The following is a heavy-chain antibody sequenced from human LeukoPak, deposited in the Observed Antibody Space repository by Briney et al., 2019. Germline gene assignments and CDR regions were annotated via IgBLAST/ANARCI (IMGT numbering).Heavy chain of an antibody. CDR1: GGTFSSYA. CDR2: IIPIFGTA. D-gene: IGHD1-26*01. V-gene: IGHV1-69*05. CDR3: ARAIVGTTCFDY. J-gene: IGHJ4*02. Sequence: SVKVSCKASGGTFSSYAISWVRQAPGQGFEWMGRIIPIFGTANYAQKFQGRVTITTDESTSTAYMELSSLRSEDTAVYYCARAIVGTTCFDYWGQGTLVTVSS.